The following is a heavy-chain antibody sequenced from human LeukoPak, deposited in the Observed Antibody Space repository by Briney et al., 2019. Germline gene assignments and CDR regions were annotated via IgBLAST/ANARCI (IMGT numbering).Heavy chain of an antibody. V-gene: IGHV3-48*03. CDR1: GFTFCSYE. D-gene: IGHD4/OR15-4a*01. Sequence: GGSLRLSCAASGFTFCSYEMNWVRQAPGQGLEWVSYISSSGNAIYYADSVKGRFTISRDNAKNSLYLQMNSLRVEDTAVYYCARIGYGVSFDYWGQGTLVTVSS. J-gene: IGHJ4*02. CDR2: ISSSGNAI. CDR3: ARIGYGVSFDY.